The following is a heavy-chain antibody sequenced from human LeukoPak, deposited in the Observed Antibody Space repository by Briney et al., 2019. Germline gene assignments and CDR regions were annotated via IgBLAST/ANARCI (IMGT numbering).Heavy chain of an antibody. CDR2: IIPIFGTA. J-gene: IGHJ4*02. D-gene: IGHD3-22*01. CDR3: ARFRTDDTSGYCGGSFDY. CDR1: GGTFSSYA. Sequence: ASVTVSCKASGGTFSSYAISWVRQAPGQGLEWMGGIIPIFGTANYAQKFQGRVTITADKSTSTAYMELSSLRSEDTAVYYCARFRTDDTSGYCGGSFDYWGQGTLVTVSS. V-gene: IGHV1-69*06.